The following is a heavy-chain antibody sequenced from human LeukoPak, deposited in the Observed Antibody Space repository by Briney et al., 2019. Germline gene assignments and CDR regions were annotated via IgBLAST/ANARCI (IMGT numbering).Heavy chain of an antibody. J-gene: IGHJ4*02. D-gene: IGHD3-3*01. Sequence: SETLSLTCTVSGGSISSSSYYWGWIRQPPGKGLEWIGSIYYSGSTYYNPSLKSRVTISVDTSKNQFSLKLSSVTAADTAVYYCARGPRPYDFPPRALDYWGQGTLVTVSS. CDR3: ARGPRPYDFPPRALDY. CDR1: GGSISSSSYY. CDR2: IYYSGST. V-gene: IGHV4-39*07.